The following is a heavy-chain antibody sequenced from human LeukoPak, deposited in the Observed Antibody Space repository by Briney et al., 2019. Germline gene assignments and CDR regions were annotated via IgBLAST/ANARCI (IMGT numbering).Heavy chain of an antibody. Sequence: GGSLRLSCAAYGFTFSNYAMTWVRQAPGKGLEWGSAISGGGGTTYYADSVKGRFTISRDNSKNTLFLQMNSLRAEDTAVYYCAKEVGFDSGSYYDSWGQGTLVTVSS. CDR2: ISGGGGTT. D-gene: IGHD3-10*01. CDR3: AKEVGFDSGSYYDS. CDR1: GFTFSNYA. J-gene: IGHJ5*01. V-gene: IGHV3-23*01.